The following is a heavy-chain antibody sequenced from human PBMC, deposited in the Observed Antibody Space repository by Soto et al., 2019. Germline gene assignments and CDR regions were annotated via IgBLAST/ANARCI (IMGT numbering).Heavy chain of an antibody. D-gene: IGHD1-20*01. V-gene: IGHV3-9*01. CDR2: ISWNSGSI. CDR1: GFTFDDYA. CDR3: AKELITGTGEFLDVLDV. J-gene: IGHJ6*04. Sequence: EVQLVESGGGLVQPGRSLRLSCAASGFTFDDYAMHWVRQAPGKGQEWVSGISWNSGSIGYADSVKGRFTISRDNAKNSLYLQMNSLRAEDTALYYCAKELITGTGEFLDVLDVWGKGTTVTVSS.